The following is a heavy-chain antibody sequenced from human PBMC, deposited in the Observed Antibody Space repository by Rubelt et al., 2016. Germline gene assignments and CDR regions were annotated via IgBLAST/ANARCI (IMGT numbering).Heavy chain of an antibody. CDR2: IVVGSGNT. D-gene: IGHD4-23*01. J-gene: IGHJ6*02. CDR3: AAGATVVTLNYYVMDV. Sequence: GGIVVGSGNTNYAQKFQERVTITRDMSTSTAYMELSSLRSEDTAVYYCAAGATVVTLNYYVMDVWGQGTTVTVSS. V-gene: IGHV1-58*01.